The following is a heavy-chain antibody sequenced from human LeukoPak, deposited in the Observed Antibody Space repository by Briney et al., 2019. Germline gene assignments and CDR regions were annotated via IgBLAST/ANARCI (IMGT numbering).Heavy chain of an antibody. V-gene: IGHV3-21*01. J-gene: IGHJ4*02. CDR3: ARDQDITMIEFDY. CDR1: GFTFNTYS. Sequence: PGGSLRLSCEASGFTFNTYSMNWARQAPGKGLEWVSSISSSSSYIYYADSVKGRFTISRDNAKNSLYLQMNSLRAEDTAVYYCARDQDITMIEFDYWGQGTLVTVSS. CDR2: ISSSSSYI. D-gene: IGHD3-22*01.